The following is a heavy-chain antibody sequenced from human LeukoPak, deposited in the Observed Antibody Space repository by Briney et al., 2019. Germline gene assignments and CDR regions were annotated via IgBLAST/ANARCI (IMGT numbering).Heavy chain of an antibody. CDR2: INHSGST. D-gene: IGHD6-19*01. J-gene: IGHJ5*02. Sequence: SETLSLTCTVSGGSISSGDYYWSWIRQPPGKGLEWIGEINHSGSTNYNPSLKSRVTISVDASKNQFSLKLSSVTAADTAVYYCLGMPRAGNNWFDPWGQGTLVTVSS. V-gene: IGHV4-39*07. CDR3: LGMPRAGNNWFDP. CDR1: GGSISSGDYY.